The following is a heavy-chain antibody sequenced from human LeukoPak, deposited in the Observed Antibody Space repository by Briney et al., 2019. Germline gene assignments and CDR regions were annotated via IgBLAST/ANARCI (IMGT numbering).Heavy chain of an antibody. CDR3: ASANDFWSGYPHLLDY. D-gene: IGHD3-3*01. CDR2: IYYSGST. CDR1: AGSISSSSYY. V-gene: IGHV4-39*01. Sequence: PSETLSLTCTDSAGSISSSSYYWGWIRQPPGKGLEWIGSIYYSGSTYYNPSLKSRVTISVDTSKNQFSLKLSSVTAADTAVYYCASANDFWSGYPHLLDYWGQGTLVTVSS. J-gene: IGHJ4*02.